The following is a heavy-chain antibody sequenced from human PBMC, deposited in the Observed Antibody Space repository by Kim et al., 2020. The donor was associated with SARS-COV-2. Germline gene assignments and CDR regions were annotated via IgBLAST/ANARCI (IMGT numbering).Heavy chain of an antibody. Sequence: QKGQGRVSMTEDTSTDTAYMELSSLRSEDTAVYYCATGPPGGGDCTNFDYWGQGTLVTVSS. CDR3: ATGPPGGGDCTNFDY. D-gene: IGHD2-21*02. J-gene: IGHJ4*02. V-gene: IGHV1-24*01.